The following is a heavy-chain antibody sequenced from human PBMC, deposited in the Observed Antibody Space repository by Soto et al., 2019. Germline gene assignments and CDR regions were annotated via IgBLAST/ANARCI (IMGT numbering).Heavy chain of an antibody. CDR1: GFTFGDYA. CDR3: TRTRYGDYVVIEFSFDY. Sequence: GGSLRLSCTASGFTFGDYAMSWFRQAPGKGLEWVGFIRSKAYGGTTEYAASVKGRFTISRDDSKSIAYLQMNSLKTEDTAVYYCTRTRYGDYVVIEFSFDYWGQGTLVTVSS. V-gene: IGHV3-49*03. D-gene: IGHD4-17*01. J-gene: IGHJ4*02. CDR2: IRSKAYGGTT.